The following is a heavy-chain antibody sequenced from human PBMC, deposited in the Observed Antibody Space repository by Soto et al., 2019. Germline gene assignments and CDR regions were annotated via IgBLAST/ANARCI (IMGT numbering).Heavy chain of an antibody. CDR3: ANHARSGYYRLGGMDV. D-gene: IGHD3-3*01. CDR1: GFTFSSYA. V-gene: IGHV3-23*01. Sequence: PGGSLRLSCAASGFTFSSYAMSWVRQAPGKGLEWVSAISGSGGSTYYADSVKGRFTISRDNSKNTLYLQMNSLRADDTAVYYCANHARSGYYRLGGMDVWGQGTTVTVSS. J-gene: IGHJ6*02. CDR2: ISGSGGST.